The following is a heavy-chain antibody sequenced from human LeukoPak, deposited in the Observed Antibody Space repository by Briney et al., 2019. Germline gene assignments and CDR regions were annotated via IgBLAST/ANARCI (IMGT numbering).Heavy chain of an antibody. J-gene: IGHJ4*01. V-gene: IGHV3-23*01. CDR1: GFTFSNYA. CDR3: AKRDYSNPEDYFPLFXC. D-gene: IGHD3-10*02. CDR2: ISGNGGKI. Sequence: GGSLRLTCTASGFTFSNYAMAWVRQAPGKGLEWVSGISGNGGKIYYADAVKGRFTISRDNSKNTLHLQMNSLRGEDTAIYYCAKRDYSNPEDYFPLFXCWGXXTLVTV.